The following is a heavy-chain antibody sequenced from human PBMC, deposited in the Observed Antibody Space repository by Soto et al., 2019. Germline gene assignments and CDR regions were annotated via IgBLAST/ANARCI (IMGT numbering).Heavy chain of an antibody. V-gene: IGHV3-23*01. CDR1: GFTFSSYA. D-gene: IGHD4-17*01. J-gene: IGHJ6*02. Sequence: GGSLRLSCAASGFTFSSYAMRWVRQAPGKGLEWVSAISGSGGSTYYADSVKGRFTISRDNSKNTLYLQMNSLRAEDTAVYYCAKDLAFRPYGDYAGAYYYYYGVDVWGQGTTVTVSS. CDR2: ISGSGGST. CDR3: AKDLAFRPYGDYAGAYYYYYGVDV.